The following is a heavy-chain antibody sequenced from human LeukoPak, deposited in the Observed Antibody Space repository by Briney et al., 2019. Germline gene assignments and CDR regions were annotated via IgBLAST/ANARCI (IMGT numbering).Heavy chain of an antibody. CDR2: ISYDGNNK. Sequence: SGGSLRLSCAASGFTFSSAVMHWVRQAPGKGLEWVAVISYDGNNKYYADSVRGRFTISRDNSKNTLYVQMNSLRAEDTAVYYCAREIEVDIVATIETGFDYWGQGTLVTVSS. CDR3: AREIEVDIVATIETGFDY. V-gene: IGHV3-30*03. J-gene: IGHJ4*02. D-gene: IGHD5-12*01. CDR1: GFTFSSAV.